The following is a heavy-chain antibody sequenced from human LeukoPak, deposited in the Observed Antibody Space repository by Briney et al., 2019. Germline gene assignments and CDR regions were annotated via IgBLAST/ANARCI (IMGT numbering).Heavy chain of an antibody. J-gene: IGHJ4*02. V-gene: IGHV3-7*01. CDR3: ARLGAARPDFDY. CDR1: GFTFSSYW. CDR2: MKQDEK. Sequence: GGSLRLSCAASGFTFSSYWMSWVRQAPGKGLEWVANMKQDEKYYVDSVKGRFTISRDNAKNSLYLQMNSLRAEDTAVYYCARLGAARPDFDYWGQGTLVTVSS. D-gene: IGHD6-6*01.